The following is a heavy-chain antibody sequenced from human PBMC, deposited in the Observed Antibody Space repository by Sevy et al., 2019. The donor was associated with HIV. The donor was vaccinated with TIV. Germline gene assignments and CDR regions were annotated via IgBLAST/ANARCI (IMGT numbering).Heavy chain of an antibody. CDR2: ISWNSGSI. D-gene: IGHD3-10*01. J-gene: IGHJ4*02. CDR1: GFTFDDYA. CDR3: AKAPSGYYYGSGRFYFDY. V-gene: IGHV3-9*01. Sequence: GGSLRLSCAASGFTFDDYAMHWVRQAPGKGLEWVSGISWNSGSIDYADSVKGRFTISRDNAKNSLYLQMNSLRAEDTALYYCAKAPSGYYYGSGRFYFDYWGQGTLVTVSS.